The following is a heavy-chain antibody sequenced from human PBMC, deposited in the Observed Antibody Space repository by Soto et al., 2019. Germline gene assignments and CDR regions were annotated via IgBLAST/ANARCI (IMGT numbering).Heavy chain of an antibody. V-gene: IGHV2-26*01. CDR2: IFSNDEK. CDR1: GFSLSNARMG. J-gene: IGHJ3*02. D-gene: IGHD3-9*01. Sequence: QVTLKESGPVVVKPTETLTLTCTVSGFSLSNARMGVSWIRQPPGKALEWLAHIFSNDEKSYSTSLKSRLTIPKDTSKSQVVLTMTNMDPVDTATYYCARIDYDILTGPDWAFDIWGQGTMVTVSS. CDR3: ARIDYDILTGPDWAFDI.